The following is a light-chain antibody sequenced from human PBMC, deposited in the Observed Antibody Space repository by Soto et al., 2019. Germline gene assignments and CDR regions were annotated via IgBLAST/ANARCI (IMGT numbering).Light chain of an antibody. Sequence: EIVLTHSPCTLSLSPLERATLSYRASQIVSSNYVAWYQQIPGQTPRLLIYGSSSRATGIPDRFSGGGSGTDFTLTISRLEPEDFAVYYCQQHGSSPWMFGQGTKVDIK. CDR1: QIVSSNY. V-gene: IGKV3-20*01. CDR3: QQHGSSPWM. CDR2: GSS. J-gene: IGKJ1*01.